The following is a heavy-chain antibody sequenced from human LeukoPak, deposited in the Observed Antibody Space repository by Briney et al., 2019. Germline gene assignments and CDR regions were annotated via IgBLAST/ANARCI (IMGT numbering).Heavy chain of an antibody. CDR3: ARDYWWNYDY. Sequence: GGSLRLSCAASGFTFSSYSMHWVRQAPGKGLEWVAVISKDGSDKYYPGSVRGRFTISRDNSKNTIYLQMDSLRAEDTAIYYCARDYWWNYDYWGQGTLVTVSS. CDR1: GFTFSSYS. D-gene: IGHD1-7*01. CDR2: ISKDGSDK. J-gene: IGHJ4*02. V-gene: IGHV3-30*03.